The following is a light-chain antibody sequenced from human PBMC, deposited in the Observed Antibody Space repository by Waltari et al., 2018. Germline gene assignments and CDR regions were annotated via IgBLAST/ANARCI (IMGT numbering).Light chain of an antibody. Sequence: DIVMTQSPDSLAVSLGERATINCKSSQSVLSSSNNKNYLGWYQQQPGHPPKLLISWAYTRESGVPDRCSGSVSGTDFALTIRSLQAEDVAVYYCQQCYSFPYTFGQGTKREIK. CDR3: QQCYSFPYT. J-gene: IGKJ2*01. CDR1: QSVLSSSNNKNY. V-gene: IGKV4-1*01. CDR2: WAY.